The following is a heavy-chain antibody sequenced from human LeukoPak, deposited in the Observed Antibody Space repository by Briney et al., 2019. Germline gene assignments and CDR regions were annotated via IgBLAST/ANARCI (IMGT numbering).Heavy chain of an antibody. CDR2: IRYDGSNK. J-gene: IGHJ6*03. CDR1: GFNFGSYS. Sequence: GGSLRLSCAASGFNFGSYSMTWVRQAPGKGLEWAAFIRYDGSNKYYADSVKGRFTTSRDNSKNTLYLQMNSLRAEDTAVYYCARSMMVPRDYYYMDVWGKGTTVTVS. D-gene: IGHD3-22*01. CDR3: ARSMMVPRDYYYMDV. V-gene: IGHV3-30*04.